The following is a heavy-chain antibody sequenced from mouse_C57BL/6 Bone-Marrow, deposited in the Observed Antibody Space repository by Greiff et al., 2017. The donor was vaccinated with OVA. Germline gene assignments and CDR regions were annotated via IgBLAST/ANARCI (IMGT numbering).Heavy chain of an antibody. J-gene: IGHJ2*01. CDR3: ARSFYDGYQYYFDY. V-gene: IGHV1-61*01. CDR1: GYTFTSYW. CDR2: IYPSDSET. Sequence: QVQLQQPGAELVRPGSSVKLSCKASGYTFTSYWMDWVKQRPGQGLEWIGNIYPSDSETHYNQKFKDKATFTVDKSSSTAYMQLSSLTSEDSAVYYCARSFYDGYQYYFDYWGQGTTLTVSS. D-gene: IGHD2-3*01.